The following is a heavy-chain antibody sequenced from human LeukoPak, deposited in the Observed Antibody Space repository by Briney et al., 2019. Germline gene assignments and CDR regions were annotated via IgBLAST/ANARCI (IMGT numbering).Heavy chain of an antibody. CDR1: GYAFTDYY. Sequence: ASVKVSCKASGYAFTDYYMHWVRQAPGQGLEWMGWINPNSGGTNYAQKFQGWVTMTRDTSISTAYMELSRLRSDDTAVYYCARGYDYYDSSGYSGRLVYFDYWGQGTLVTVSS. D-gene: IGHD3-22*01. CDR2: INPNSGGT. J-gene: IGHJ4*02. V-gene: IGHV1-2*04. CDR3: ARGYDYYDSSGYSGRLVYFDY.